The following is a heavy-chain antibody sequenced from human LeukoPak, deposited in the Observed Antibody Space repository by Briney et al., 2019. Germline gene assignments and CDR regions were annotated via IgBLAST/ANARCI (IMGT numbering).Heavy chain of an antibody. V-gene: IGHV1-18*01. D-gene: IGHD2-2*01. CDR2: ISAYNGNT. Sequence: ASVKVSCKASGYTFTSYGISWVRQAPGQGLEWMGWISAYNGNTNYAQKFQGRVTMTTDTSTSTAYMELRSLRSDDTAVYYCARAPQWDNVVVPAAISVDYWGQGTLVTVSS. J-gene: IGHJ4*02. CDR3: ARAPQWDNVVVPAAISVDY. CDR1: GYTFTSYG.